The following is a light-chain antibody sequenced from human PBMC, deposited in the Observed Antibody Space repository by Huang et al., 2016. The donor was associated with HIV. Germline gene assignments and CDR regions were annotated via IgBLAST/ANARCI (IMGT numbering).Light chain of an antibody. CDR3: QQYDNIHWS. CDR1: QDISNY. CDR2: DAS. J-gene: IGKJ1*01. Sequence: DVQMTQSPSSLSASLGDRVTITCQESQDISNYLNWYQQKPGKVPKLLISDASNLETGVPSRFSGGGSGTDVTFTISSLQPEDIATYYCQQYDNIHWSFGQGTRVDI. V-gene: IGKV1-33*01.